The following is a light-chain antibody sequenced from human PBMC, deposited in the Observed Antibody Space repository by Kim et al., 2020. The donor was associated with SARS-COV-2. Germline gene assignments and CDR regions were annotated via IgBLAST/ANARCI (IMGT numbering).Light chain of an antibody. CDR1: QSVGSIY. Sequence: SPGERATLSCRASQSVGSIYLAWYQQKPGQAPRLLIYYISTRATGVQARFSGSGSGTEFTLTISSLQSEDFAVYYCQQHSQWPITFGQGTRLEIK. CDR2: YIS. V-gene: IGKV3-15*01. CDR3: QQHSQWPIT. J-gene: IGKJ5*01.